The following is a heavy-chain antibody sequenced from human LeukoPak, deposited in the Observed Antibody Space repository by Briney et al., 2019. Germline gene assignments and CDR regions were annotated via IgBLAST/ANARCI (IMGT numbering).Heavy chain of an antibody. J-gene: IGHJ4*02. Sequence: GGSLRLSCAASGFTLSSYGMQWVPQAPGKGLVWVSLINCDGSSTTYADSVKGRFTISRDNAKNTLYLQMNSLRAEDTPVYYCAPFYSSGWYGDGYGGQGTLVTVS. CDR2: INCDGSST. CDR3: APFYSSGWYGDGY. D-gene: IGHD6-19*01. V-gene: IGHV3-74*01. CDR1: GFTLSSYG.